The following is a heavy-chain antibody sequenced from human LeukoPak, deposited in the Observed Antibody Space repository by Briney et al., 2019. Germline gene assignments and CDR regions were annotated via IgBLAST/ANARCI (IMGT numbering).Heavy chain of an antibody. J-gene: IGHJ4*02. V-gene: IGHV4-59*12. CDR1: GGSISSYY. CDR3: ARDSGATADY. D-gene: IGHD1-26*01. CDR2: THYSGST. Sequence: PSETLSLTCTVSGGSISSYYWSWLRQPPGKGLEYIGYTHYSGSTNYNPSLKSRVTISLDTSKNQFSLKLSSVTAADTAVYYCARDSGATADYWGQGTLVTVSS.